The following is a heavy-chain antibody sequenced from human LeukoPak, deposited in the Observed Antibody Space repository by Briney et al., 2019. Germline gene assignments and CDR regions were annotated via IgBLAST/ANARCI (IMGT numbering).Heavy chain of an antibody. CDR3: ARDPRDYTNSLEFHY. CDR2: IIPVLNIT. CDR1: GGTFSSSA. D-gene: IGHD4-11*01. V-gene: IGHV1-69*04. Sequence: ASVKVSCKTSGGTFSSSAITWVRQAPGQGLEWMGRIIPVLNITSYAQKFQGRVTITADTSTSTAYMELRSLRVDDTAVYYCARDPRDYTNSLEFHYWGQGTLITVSS. J-gene: IGHJ4*02.